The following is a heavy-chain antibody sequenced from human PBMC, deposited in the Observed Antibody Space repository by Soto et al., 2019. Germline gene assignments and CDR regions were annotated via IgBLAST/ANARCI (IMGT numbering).Heavy chain of an antibody. Sequence: GGSLRLSCGASGFTCSSYAMSWVRQAPGKGLEWVSAISGSGGSTYYADSVKGRFTISRDNSKNTLYLQMNSLRAEDTAVYYCAKFVRFGTLGAFDIWGQGTMVTVSS. D-gene: IGHD3-10*01. CDR1: GFTCSSYA. V-gene: IGHV3-23*01. CDR2: ISGSGGST. J-gene: IGHJ3*02. CDR3: AKFVRFGTLGAFDI.